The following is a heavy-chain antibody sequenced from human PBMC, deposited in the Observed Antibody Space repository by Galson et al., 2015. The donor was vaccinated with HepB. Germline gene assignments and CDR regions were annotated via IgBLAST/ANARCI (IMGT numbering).Heavy chain of an antibody. V-gene: IGHV1-24*01. J-gene: IGHJ3*02. Sequence: SVKVSCKVSGYTLTELSMHWVRQAPGKGLEWMGGFDPEDGETIYAQKFQGRVTMTEDTSTDTAYMELSSLRSEDTAVYYCATHLYCGGDCYSPLDAFDIWGQGTMVTVSS. CDR3: ATHLYCGGDCYSPLDAFDI. CDR2: FDPEDGET. CDR1: GYTLTELS. D-gene: IGHD2-21*01.